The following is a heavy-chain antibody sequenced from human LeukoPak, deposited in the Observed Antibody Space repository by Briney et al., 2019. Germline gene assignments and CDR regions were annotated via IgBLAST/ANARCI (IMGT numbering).Heavy chain of an antibody. CDR2: IKGDGSST. CDR1: GFTFSSYW. CDR3: ARDGYSFGHDFDY. Sequence: GGSLRLSCAASGFTFSSYWMHWVRHTPGKGLVWVSRIKGDGSSTSYADSVKGRFTISRDIAKNTLYLQMNSLRAEDTAVYYCARDGYSFGHDFDYWGQGTLVTVSS. V-gene: IGHV3-74*01. J-gene: IGHJ4*02. D-gene: IGHD5-18*01.